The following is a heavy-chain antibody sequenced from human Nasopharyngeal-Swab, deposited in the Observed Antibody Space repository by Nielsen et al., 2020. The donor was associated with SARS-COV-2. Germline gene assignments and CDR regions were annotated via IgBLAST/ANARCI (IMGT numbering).Heavy chain of an antibody. CDR2: IKEDGSEK. Sequence: GESLKISCATSGFTFGSYWMSWVRQAPGRGLEWVANIKEDGSEKYYVDSAKGRFIISRDNAKTALYLQMNSLRVDDTAVYYCAKERGISRGCYWASWGQGTLVTVSS. J-gene: IGHJ5*02. CDR3: AKERGISRGCYWAS. CDR1: GFTFGSYW. V-gene: IGHV3-7*05. D-gene: IGHD3-22*01.